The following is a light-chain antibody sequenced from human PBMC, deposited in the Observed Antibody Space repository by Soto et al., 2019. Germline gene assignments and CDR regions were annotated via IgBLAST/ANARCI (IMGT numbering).Light chain of an antibody. V-gene: IGKV3-20*01. J-gene: IGKJ1*01. Sequence: PQCPSTLSACVGDRVTITCRASQSVSGSDLAWYQQKPGQAPRLLISGVSNRATGTPDRFSGSGSGTDFTLTISSLEPEDFAVFYCHQYGISPPTFGPGTKVE. CDR3: HQYGISPPT. CDR1: QSVSGSD. CDR2: GVS.